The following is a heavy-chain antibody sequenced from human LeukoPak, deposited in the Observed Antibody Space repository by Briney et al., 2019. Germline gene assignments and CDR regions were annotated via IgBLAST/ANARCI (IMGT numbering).Heavy chain of an antibody. J-gene: IGHJ4*02. CDR1: GGSITTTNW. Sequence: SETLSLTCAVSGGSITTTNWWSWVQQPSGRGLEWIGEVHLNGATNYNPSLESRFSMSIDKSNNHLSLEVTSVTAADTAMYYCTRESGAFSPFGFWGQGTLVTVSS. CDR2: VHLNGAT. D-gene: IGHD1-26*01. V-gene: IGHV4-4*02. CDR3: TRESGAFSPFGF.